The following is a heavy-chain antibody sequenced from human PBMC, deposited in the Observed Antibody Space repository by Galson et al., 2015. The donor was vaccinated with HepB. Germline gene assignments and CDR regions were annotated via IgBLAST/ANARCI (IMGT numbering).Heavy chain of an antibody. V-gene: IGHV4-34*01. Sequence: ETLSLTCAVYGGSFSGYYWSWIRQPPGKGLEWIGEINHSGSTNYNPSLKSRVTISVDTSKNQFSLKLSSVTAADTAVYYCARGGTITMVRGVTDNWFDPWGQGTLVTVSS. CDR1: GGSFSGYY. CDR2: INHSGST. D-gene: IGHD3-10*01. J-gene: IGHJ5*02. CDR3: ARGGTITMVRGVTDNWFDP.